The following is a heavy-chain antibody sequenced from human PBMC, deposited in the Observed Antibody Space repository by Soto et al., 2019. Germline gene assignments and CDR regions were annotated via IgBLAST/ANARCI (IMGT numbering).Heavy chain of an antibody. D-gene: IGHD3-16*01. CDR1: GGSVNNYY. J-gene: IGHJ5*02. CDR2: IYYSGST. Sequence: SETLSLTCSVSGGSVNNYYWSWIRQPPGKGLEWIGHIYYSGSTNYNHYLKSRVTISLDTSKKQYYLKLSPVTAADTAVYYSAIVGYDWGPWGQGTLFTVSP. V-gene: IGHV4-59*02. CDR3: AIVGYDWGP.